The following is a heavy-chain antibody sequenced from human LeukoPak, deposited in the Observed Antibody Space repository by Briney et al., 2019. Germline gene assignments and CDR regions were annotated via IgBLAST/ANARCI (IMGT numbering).Heavy chain of an antibody. Sequence: PSETLSLTCTVSGGSISDHYWTWIRQPPGKGLGYIGYIYHSGRTTYNPSLKSRVTISVDTSKNQFSLKLSSVTAADTAVYYCARVYFDWLLKGFDAFDIWGQGTMVTVSS. D-gene: IGHD3-9*01. J-gene: IGHJ3*02. CDR2: IYHSGRT. CDR1: GGSISDHY. V-gene: IGHV4-59*11. CDR3: ARVYFDWLLKGFDAFDI.